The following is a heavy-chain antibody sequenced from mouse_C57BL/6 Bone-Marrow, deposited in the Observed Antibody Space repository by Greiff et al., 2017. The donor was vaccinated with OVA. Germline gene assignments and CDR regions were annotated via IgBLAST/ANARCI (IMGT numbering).Heavy chain of an antibody. J-gene: IGHJ2*01. CDR1: GYSITSGYY. V-gene: IGHV3-6*01. D-gene: IGHD2-3*01. CDR2: ISYDGSN. Sequence: VQLQESGPGLVKPSQSLSLTCSVTGYSITSGYYWNWIRQFPGNKLEWMGYISYDGSNNYNPSLKNRISITRDTSKNQFFLKLNSVTTEDTATYYCARGWLLRGDYWGQGTTRTVSS. CDR3: ARGWLLRGDY.